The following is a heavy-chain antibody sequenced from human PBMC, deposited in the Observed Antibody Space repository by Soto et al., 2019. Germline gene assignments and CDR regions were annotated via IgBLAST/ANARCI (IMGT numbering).Heavy chain of an antibody. J-gene: IGHJ6*02. V-gene: IGHV1-8*01. CDR3: ARNYSGSWYGMDV. CDR2: MNPNSGNT. Sequence: QVQLVQSGAEVKKPGASVKVSCKASGYTFTTYEINWVRQATGQGLEWMGWMNPNSGNTAYAQKFRGRVTMTRNTARSTAYMELGSLRCEDTAVYYCARNYSGSWYGMDVWGQGTTVTVSS. CDR1: GYTFTTYE. D-gene: IGHD6-13*01.